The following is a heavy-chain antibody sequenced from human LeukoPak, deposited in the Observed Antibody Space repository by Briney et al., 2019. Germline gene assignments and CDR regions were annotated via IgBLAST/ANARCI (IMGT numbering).Heavy chain of an antibody. CDR3: AKDGKRYQLRYFDY. CDR1: GFTFSSYG. D-gene: IGHD2-2*01. V-gene: IGHV3-30*02. J-gene: IGHJ4*02. Sequence: GGSLRLSCAASGFTFSSYGMHWVRQAPGKGLEWVAFIRYDGSNKYYADSVKGRFTISRDNSKNTLYLQMNSLRAEDTAVYYCAKDGKRYQLRYFDYWGQGTLVTVSS. CDR2: IRYDGSNK.